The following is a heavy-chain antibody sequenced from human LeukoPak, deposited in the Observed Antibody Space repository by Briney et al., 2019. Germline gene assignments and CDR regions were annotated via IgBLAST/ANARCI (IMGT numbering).Heavy chain of an antibody. CDR3: ARDKPLGYCSGGSCYASYYYYYGMDV. D-gene: IGHD2-15*01. Sequence: PSETLSLTCAVYGGSFSGYYWSWIRQPPGKGLEWIGEINHSGSTNYNPSLKSRVTISVDTSKNQFSLKLSSVTAADTAVYYCARDKPLGYCSGGSCYASYYYYYGMDVWGQGTTVTVSS. J-gene: IGHJ6*02. CDR1: GGSFSGYY. CDR2: INHSGST. V-gene: IGHV4-34*01.